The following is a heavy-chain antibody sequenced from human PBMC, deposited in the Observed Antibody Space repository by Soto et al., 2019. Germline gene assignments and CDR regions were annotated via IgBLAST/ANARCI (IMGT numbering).Heavy chain of an antibody. J-gene: IGHJ4*02. D-gene: IGHD2-15*01. CDR3: ARALGYCSGGSCYVDY. Sequence: SLRLSCAASGFTFSSYGMHVGRQAPGKGLEWVAVIWYDGSNKYYADSVKGRFTISRDNSKNTLYLQMNSLRAEDTAVYYCARALGYCSGGSCYVDYWGQGTLVTVSS. CDR1: GFTFSSYG. CDR2: IWYDGSNK. V-gene: IGHV3-33*01.